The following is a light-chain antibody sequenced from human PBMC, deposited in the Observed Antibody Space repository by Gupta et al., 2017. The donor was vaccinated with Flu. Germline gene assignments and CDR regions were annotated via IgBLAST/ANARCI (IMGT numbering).Light chain of an antibody. CDR2: GAS. J-gene: IGKJ1*01. CDR3: QHEHNSPGT. CDR1: QNRLYSSNNKHY. V-gene: IGKV4-1*01. Sequence: DIVVTQSPDSLAVSLGERASINCKSNQNRLYSSNNKHYLAWYQQKPGQPPKLLIYGASTRESGVPARFRSRGTGTDFTLAISSPQAEDVAVYCCQHEHNSPGTFGQGTKVEIK.